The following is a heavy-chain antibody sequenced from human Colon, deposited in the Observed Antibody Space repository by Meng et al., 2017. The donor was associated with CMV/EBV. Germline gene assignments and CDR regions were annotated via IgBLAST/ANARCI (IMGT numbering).Heavy chain of an antibody. D-gene: IGHD2-15*01. CDR2: MNPSSGNT. CDR3: VDIGRAPLDP. V-gene: IGHV1-8*03. J-gene: IGHJ5*02. Sequence: ASVKVSCKASGYAFTSHDINWVRQAPGQGLEWMAWMNPSSGNTGYAQKFQGRLTLTRDTSKATAYMELSSLEADDTAVYYCVDIGRAPLDPWGQGILVTVSS. CDR1: GYAFTSHD.